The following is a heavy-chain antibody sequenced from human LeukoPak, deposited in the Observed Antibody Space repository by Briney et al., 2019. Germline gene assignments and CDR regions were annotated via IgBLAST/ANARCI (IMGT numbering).Heavy chain of an antibody. CDR1: GYTFTSYA. CDR2: INAGNGNT. CDR3: AREGYCYVMDV. J-gene: IGHJ6*02. Sequence: GASVKVSCKASGYTFTSYAMRWVRQAPGQRLEWMGWINAGNGNTKYSQKFQGRVTITRDTSASAAYMELSSLRSEDTAVYYCAREGYCYVMDVWGQGTTVTVSS. V-gene: IGHV1-3*01.